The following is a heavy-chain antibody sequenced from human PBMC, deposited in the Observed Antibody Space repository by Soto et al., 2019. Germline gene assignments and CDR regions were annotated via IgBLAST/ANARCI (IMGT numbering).Heavy chain of an antibody. Sequence: EVQLVESGGGLVQPGGSLRLSCAASGFTFPLYSMNWVRQAPGKGLEWVSYITSSSSTIYYADSVKGRFTISRDNAENSLYLQMNSLRAEDTGVYYCARRGPGTTTSLNYYYYMDLWGKGTTVTVSS. CDR3: ARRGPGTTTSLNYYYYMDL. CDR2: ITSSSSTI. J-gene: IGHJ6*03. D-gene: IGHD1-7*01. CDR1: GFTFPLYS. V-gene: IGHV3-48*01.